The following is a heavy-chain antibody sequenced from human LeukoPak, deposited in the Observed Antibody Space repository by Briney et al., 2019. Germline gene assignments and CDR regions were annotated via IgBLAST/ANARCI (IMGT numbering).Heavy chain of an antibody. CDR2: INSDGSST. CDR1: GFTFSSYS. V-gene: IGHV3-74*01. CDR3: AREYGGYVRYFDY. Sequence: PGGSLRLSCAASGFTFSSYSMNWVRQAPGKGLVWVSRINSDGSSTSYADSVKGRFTISRDNAKNTLYLQMNSLRAEDTAVYYCAREYGGYVRYFDYWGQGTLVTVSS. D-gene: IGHD5-12*01. J-gene: IGHJ4*02.